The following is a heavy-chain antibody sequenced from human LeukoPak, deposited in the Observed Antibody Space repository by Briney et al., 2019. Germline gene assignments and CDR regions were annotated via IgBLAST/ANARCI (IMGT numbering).Heavy chain of an antibody. CDR1: GGSVSSSIYH. Sequence: PSETLSLTCTVSGGSVSSSIYHWFWIRQPPGKGLEWIGFTYNGGSTYYNPSLESRVTMSVDTSKNQFSLKLSSVTAADTAVYYCARGQHSYGYFNGFDYWGQGTLVTVSS. J-gene: IGHJ4*02. CDR3: ARGQHSYGYFNGFDY. CDR2: TYNGGST. V-gene: IGHV4-61*01. D-gene: IGHD5-18*01.